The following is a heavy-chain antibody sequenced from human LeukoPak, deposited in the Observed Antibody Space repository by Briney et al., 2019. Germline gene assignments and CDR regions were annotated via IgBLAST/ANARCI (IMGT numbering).Heavy chain of an antibody. J-gene: IGHJ3*02. D-gene: IGHD6-19*01. CDR1: GFIFDDYG. V-gene: IGHV3-20*04. Sequence: GGSLRLSCAASGFIFDDYGMSWVHQAPGKGLEWVSGINWNGGSTGYADSVKGRFTISRDNAKNSLYLQMNSLRAEDTALYYCARDPQYSSGWNDAFDIWGQGTMVTVSS. CDR3: ARDPQYSSGWNDAFDI. CDR2: INWNGGST.